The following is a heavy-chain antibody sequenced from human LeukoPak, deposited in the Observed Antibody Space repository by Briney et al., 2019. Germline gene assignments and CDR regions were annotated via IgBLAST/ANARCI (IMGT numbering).Heavy chain of an antibody. D-gene: IGHD1-1*01. Sequence: GGSLRLSCAASGFTFSTYWMHWVRQAPGKGLVWVSRINSDGVTTSYADSVKGRFTISRDNAKNTLFLQMNSLRAEDTAVYYCARRGTGHGMDVWGQGTTVIVSS. J-gene: IGHJ6*02. CDR3: ARRGTGHGMDV. V-gene: IGHV3-74*01. CDR2: INSDGVTT. CDR1: GFTFSTYW.